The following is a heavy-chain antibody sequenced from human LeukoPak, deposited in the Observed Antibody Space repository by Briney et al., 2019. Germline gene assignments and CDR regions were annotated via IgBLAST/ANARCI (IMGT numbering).Heavy chain of an antibody. J-gene: IGHJ3*01. CDR2: ITGSGGTT. CDR3: ARRGTPNAFDL. CDR1: GFTFSSYA. D-gene: IGHD3-16*01. V-gene: IGHV3-23*01. Sequence: PGGSLRLSCAASGFTFSSYAMNWVRQAPGKGLEWVSAITGSGGTTYYADSVKGRFTISRDNSKNTMYLQMNNLRAEDTAVYYCARRGTPNAFDLWGQGTMVTVSS.